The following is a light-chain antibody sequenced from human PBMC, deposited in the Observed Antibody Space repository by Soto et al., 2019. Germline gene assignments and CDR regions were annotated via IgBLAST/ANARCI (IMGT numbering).Light chain of an antibody. J-gene: IGKJ3*01. CDR2: DAS. V-gene: IGKV1-33*01. CDR1: HDINLY. CDR3: LQYDTLPPT. Sequence: DIQMTQSPSSLSASVGDRVTITCQASHDINLYLNWYQQKPGKAPRLLIYDASNVETGVPSRFSGDGSETDFTLTINSLQPEDIATYYCLQYDTLPPTFGPGTTVQIQ.